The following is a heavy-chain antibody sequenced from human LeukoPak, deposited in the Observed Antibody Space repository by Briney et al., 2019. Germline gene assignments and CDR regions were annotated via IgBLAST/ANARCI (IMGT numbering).Heavy chain of an antibody. J-gene: IGHJ5*02. CDR3: ARQWSRPYNWFDP. CDR2: IIPIFGTA. Sequence: GASVKVSCKASGGTSSSYAISWVRQAPGQGLEWMGGIIPIFGTANYAQKFQGRVTITADESTSTAYMELSSVTAADTAVYYCARQWSRPYNWFDPWGQGTLVTVSS. V-gene: IGHV1-69*13. D-gene: IGHD2-15*01. CDR1: GGTSSSYA.